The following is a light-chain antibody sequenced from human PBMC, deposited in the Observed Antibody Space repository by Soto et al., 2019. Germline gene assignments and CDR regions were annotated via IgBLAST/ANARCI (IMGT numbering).Light chain of an antibody. CDR3: QQRGNWPQT. Sequence: PGERATLSCRASQSVRSYLAWYQQKPGQTPRLLIYDAFNRATGIPARFSGSGSGTDFTLTISSLEPEDFAVYYCQQRGNWPQTFGPGTRWIS. J-gene: IGKJ3*01. CDR1: QSVRSY. CDR2: DAF. V-gene: IGKV3-11*01.